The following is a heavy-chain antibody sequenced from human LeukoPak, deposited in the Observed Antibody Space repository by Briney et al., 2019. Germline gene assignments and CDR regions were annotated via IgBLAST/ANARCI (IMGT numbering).Heavy chain of an antibody. CDR1: GFTFSSYW. V-gene: IGHV3-7*01. J-gene: IGHJ4*02. D-gene: IGHD6-13*01. CDR3: PRDFSQQLVPVDY. Sequence: GGSLRLSCAASGFTFSSYWMSWVRQAPGKGLEWVANIKQDGSEKYYVDSVKGRFTISRDNAKNSLYLQMNSLRADDTAVYYFPRDFSQQLVPVDYWGAGTLVTASS. CDR2: IKQDGSEK.